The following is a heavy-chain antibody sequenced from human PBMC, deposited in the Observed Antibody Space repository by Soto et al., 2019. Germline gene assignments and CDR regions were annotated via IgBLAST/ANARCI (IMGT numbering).Heavy chain of an antibody. CDR3: ARDRAHGFDI. CDR1: GYTFISNG. Sequence: ASVKVSCKASGYTFISNGISWVRQAPGQGFEWMGWISADKGNTNYAQKLQGRDSMTRDTSTSTVYMELRSLRSEDTAVYFCARDRAHGFDIWGQGTMVTVSS. J-gene: IGHJ3*02. V-gene: IGHV1-18*04. CDR2: ISADKGNT.